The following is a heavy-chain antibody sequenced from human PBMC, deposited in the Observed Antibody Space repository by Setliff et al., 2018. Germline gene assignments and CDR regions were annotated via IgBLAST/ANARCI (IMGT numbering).Heavy chain of an antibody. CDR3: ARSPLDDAFDI. V-gene: IGHV5-51*01. J-gene: IGHJ3*02. CDR2: IYPGDSDP. CDR1: GYSFTTYW. Sequence: GESLKISCKGSGYSFTTYWIGWVRQMPGKGLEWMGIIYPGDSDPRYSPSFQGQVTISVDKSISTVYLHWSSLKASDTAMYYCARSPLDDAFDIWGQGTMVTVSS.